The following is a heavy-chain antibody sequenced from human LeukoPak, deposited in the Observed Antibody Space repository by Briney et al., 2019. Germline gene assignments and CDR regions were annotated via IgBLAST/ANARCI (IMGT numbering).Heavy chain of an antibody. D-gene: IGHD1-26*01. CDR1: GFTFSSYA. J-gene: IGHJ5*02. CDR2: ISGSGSST. V-gene: IGHV3-23*01. Sequence: GGSLRLSCAASGFTFSSYAMSWVRQAPGKGLEWVSPISGSGSSTYYADSVKGRFTISRENSKNTLYLQMNSLRAEDTAVYYCATSGGSYWSWGQGTLVTVSS. CDR3: ATSGGSYWS.